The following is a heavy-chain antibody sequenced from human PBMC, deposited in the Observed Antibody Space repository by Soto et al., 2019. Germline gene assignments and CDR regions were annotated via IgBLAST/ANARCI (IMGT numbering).Heavy chain of an antibody. CDR2: MNPNSGNT. CDR3: ATGHFSAIHYGDYYYYYYMDV. J-gene: IGHJ6*03. V-gene: IGHV1-8*01. CDR1: GYTFTSYD. Sequence: ASGKVSCKGSGYTFTSYDINWVRQATGQGLEWMGWMNPNSGNTGYAQKFQGRVTMTRNTSISTAYMELSSLRSEDTAVYYCATGHFSAIHYGDYYYYYYMDVWGKGTTVTVSS. D-gene: IGHD4-17*01.